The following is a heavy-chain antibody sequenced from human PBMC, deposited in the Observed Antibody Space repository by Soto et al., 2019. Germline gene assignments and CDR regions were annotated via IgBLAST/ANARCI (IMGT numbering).Heavy chain of an antibody. CDR3: AREAAAALDP. CDR1: GFTFSSYS. Sequence: GGSLRLSCAASGFTFSSYSMNWVRQAPGKGLEWVSYISSSSSTIYYADSVKGRFTISRDNAKNSLYLQMNSLGAEDTAVYYCAREAAAALDPWGQGTLVTVSS. J-gene: IGHJ5*02. CDR2: ISSSSSTI. D-gene: IGHD6-13*01. V-gene: IGHV3-48*01.